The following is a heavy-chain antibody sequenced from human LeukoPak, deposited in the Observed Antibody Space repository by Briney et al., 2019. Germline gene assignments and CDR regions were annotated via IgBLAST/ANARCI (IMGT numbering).Heavy chain of an antibody. CDR2: TSYSEGT. Sequence: KPSETLSLTCTVSGDSISSYYWNWIRQHPGKGLEWIGFTSYSEGTYYNPSLMSRITISVDISQNQFSLKMRDVTAADTAVYFCATADWESFYFDSWGQGALVAVSS. D-gene: IGHD1-26*01. CDR1: GDSISSYY. J-gene: IGHJ4*02. V-gene: IGHV4-59*06. CDR3: ATADWESFYFDS.